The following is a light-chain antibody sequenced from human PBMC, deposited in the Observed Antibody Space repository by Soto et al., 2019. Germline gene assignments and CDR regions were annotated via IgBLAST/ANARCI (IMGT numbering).Light chain of an antibody. CDR2: KAS. Sequence: DIQMTQSPSTLSAYVGDRVTITCRASQNIRYWLAWYQQKPGQAPRLLIYKASSLESGVPSRFSGGGSGTDFTLPISSLQPDDSATYYCQQYDSSSTFGGGTKVEIK. CDR3: QQYDSSST. CDR1: QNIRYW. V-gene: IGKV1-5*03. J-gene: IGKJ4*01.